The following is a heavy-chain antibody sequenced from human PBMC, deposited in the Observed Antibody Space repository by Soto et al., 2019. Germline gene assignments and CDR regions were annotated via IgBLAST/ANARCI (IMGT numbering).Heavy chain of an antibody. Sequence: QVQLVQSGAEVKKPGSSVKVSCKASGGTFSSYAISWVRQAPGQGLEWMGGIIPIFGTASYAQKFQGRVTITADESTSTAYMELSSLRSEDTAVYYCARALGLWVGELLDYWGQGTLVTVSS. V-gene: IGHV1-69*01. CDR2: IIPIFGTA. J-gene: IGHJ4*02. CDR1: GGTFSSYA. CDR3: ARALGLWVGELLDY. D-gene: IGHD3-10*01.